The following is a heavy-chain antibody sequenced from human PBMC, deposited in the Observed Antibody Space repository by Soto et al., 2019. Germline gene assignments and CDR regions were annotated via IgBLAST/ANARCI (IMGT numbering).Heavy chain of an antibody. J-gene: IGHJ4*02. CDR2: ISYDGSNK. D-gene: IGHD6-19*01. CDR3: AKDPSSCWRGGSDY. V-gene: IGHV3-30*18. Sequence: GGSLRLSCAASGFTFSSYGMHWVRQAPGKVLEWVAVISYDGSNKYYADSVKGRFTISRDNSKKTLYLQMNSLRAEDTAVYYCAKDPSSCWRGGSDYWGQGTLVTVSS. CDR1: GFTFSSYG.